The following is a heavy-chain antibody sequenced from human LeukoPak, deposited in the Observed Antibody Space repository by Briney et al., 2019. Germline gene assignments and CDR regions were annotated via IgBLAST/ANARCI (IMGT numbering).Heavy chain of an antibody. D-gene: IGHD3/OR15-3a*01. V-gene: IGHV3-74*01. CDR3: ARDLGGPIFGLGLDV. J-gene: IGHJ6*02. Sequence: GGSLRLSCGASEFTVTNYWMHWVRQAPGKGLVWVSRINSDGSSTNYADSVKGRFTISRDYAKNTLYLQMNSLRDEDTAVYYCARDLGGPIFGLGLDVWGLRTRLTVSS. CDR2: INSDGSST. CDR1: EFTVTNYW.